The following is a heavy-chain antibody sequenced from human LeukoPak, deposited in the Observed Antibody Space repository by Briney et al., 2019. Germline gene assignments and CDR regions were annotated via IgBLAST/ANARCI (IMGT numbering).Heavy chain of an antibody. CDR1: GGSISSSSYY. CDR2: IYYSGST. CDR3: ARGIGVVGMGV. D-gene: IGHD2-21*01. V-gene: IGHV4-39*01. J-gene: IGHJ6*02. Sequence: SETLSLTCTVSGGSISSSSYYWGWIRQPPGKGLEWIGSIYYSGSTYYNPSLKSRVTISVDTSKNQFSLKLSSVTAADTAVYYCARGIGVVGMGVWGQGTTVTVSS.